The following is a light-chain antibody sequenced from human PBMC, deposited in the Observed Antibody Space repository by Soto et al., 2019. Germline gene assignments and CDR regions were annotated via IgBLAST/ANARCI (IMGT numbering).Light chain of an antibody. CDR2: TAS. V-gene: IGKV1D-12*01. J-gene: IGKJ2*01. CDR1: QDIDRW. Sequence: GHRVIISCRASQDIDRWLAWFQHKPGKAPKLLISTASSLQSGVPSRFSGSGSGTDFTLTIASLQFEDFATYYCLQSDTFPYTFGLGTKLEIK. CDR3: LQSDTFPYT.